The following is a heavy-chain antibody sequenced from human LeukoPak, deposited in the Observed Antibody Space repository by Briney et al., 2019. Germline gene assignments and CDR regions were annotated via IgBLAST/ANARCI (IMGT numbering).Heavy chain of an antibody. J-gene: IGHJ4*02. CDR1: GYSFTSYW. CDR3: ARLDYHGSGSYRYYYDSSGYY. Sequence: GESLKISCKGSGYSFTSYWIGWVRQMPGKGLEWMGIIYPGDSDTRYSPSFQGQVTISADKSISTAYLQWSSLKASDTAMYYCARLDYHGSGSYRYYYDSSGYYWGQGTLVTVSS. V-gene: IGHV5-51*01. CDR2: IYPGDSDT. D-gene: IGHD3-22*01.